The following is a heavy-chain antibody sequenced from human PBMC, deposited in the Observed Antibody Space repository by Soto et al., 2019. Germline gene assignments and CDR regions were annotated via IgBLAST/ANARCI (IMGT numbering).Heavy chain of an antibody. J-gene: IGHJ3*01. Sequence: EVLLVESGGALVQPGGSLRLSCVASGFNFNIYSMNWVRQAPGKGLEWVSYMTSDSKTIHYADSVKGRFTISRENAKNSVFLQMNSLRGEDTAVYYCTRGVSYGFDFWGRWTMVTASS. CDR3: TRGVSYGFDF. CDR2: MTSDSKTI. CDR1: GFNFNIYS. D-gene: IGHD3-10*01. V-gene: IGHV3-48*01.